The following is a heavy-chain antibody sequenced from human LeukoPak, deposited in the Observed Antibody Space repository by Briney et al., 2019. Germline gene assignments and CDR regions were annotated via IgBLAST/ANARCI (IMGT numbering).Heavy chain of an antibody. CDR3: ARYTTIYFAFDI. CDR1: GGTFSSYA. V-gene: IGHV1-69*05. Sequence: ASVKVSCKASGGTFSSYAISWVRQAPGQGLEWMGGIIPIFGTANYAQKFQGRVTITTDESTSIAYMELSSLRSEDTAVYYCARYTTIYFAFDIWGQGTMVTVSS. CDR2: IIPIFGTA. D-gene: IGHD1-1*01. J-gene: IGHJ3*02.